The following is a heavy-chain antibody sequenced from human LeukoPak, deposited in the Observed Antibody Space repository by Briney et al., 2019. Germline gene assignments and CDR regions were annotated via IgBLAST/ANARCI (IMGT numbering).Heavy chain of an antibody. CDR2: ISSSSSTI. Sequence: PGGSLRLSCAASGFTFSSYSMNWVRQAPGKGLEWVSYISSSSSTIYYADSVKGRFTISRDNAKNSLYLQMNSLRAEDTAVYYCARGEERRAAAVPFDPWGQGTLVTVSS. J-gene: IGHJ5*02. D-gene: IGHD6-13*01. CDR3: ARGEERRAAAVPFDP. CDR1: GFTFSSYS. V-gene: IGHV3-48*01.